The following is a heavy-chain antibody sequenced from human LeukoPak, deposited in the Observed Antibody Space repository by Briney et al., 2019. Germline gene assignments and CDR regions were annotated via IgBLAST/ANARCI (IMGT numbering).Heavy chain of an antibody. Sequence: PSETLSLTCAVYGGSFSGYYWSWIRQPPGKGLEWIGEINHSGSTNYNPSLKSRVTISVDTSKNQFSLKLSTVTAADTAVYYCARFSQATADYWGQGTLVTVSS. CDR1: GGSFSGYY. CDR2: INHSGST. CDR3: ARFSQATADY. J-gene: IGHJ4*02. D-gene: IGHD5-12*01. V-gene: IGHV4-34*01.